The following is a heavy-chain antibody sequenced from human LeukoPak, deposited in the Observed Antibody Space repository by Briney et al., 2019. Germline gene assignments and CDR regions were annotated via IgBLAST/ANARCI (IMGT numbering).Heavy chain of an antibody. CDR1: GYTFTSHY. D-gene: IGHD3-3*01. CDR3: AAPGASGFVGNFWSGPLDF. CDR2: INPSADST. J-gene: IGHJ4*02. V-gene: IGHV1-46*01. Sequence: ASVKVSCRASGYTFTSHYIHWVRQAPGQGLEWMGIINPSADSTSYPQKFQGRVTMTRDTSTSTVYMELSSLRSEDTAVYYCAAPGASGFVGNFWSGPLDFWGQGTLVTVSS.